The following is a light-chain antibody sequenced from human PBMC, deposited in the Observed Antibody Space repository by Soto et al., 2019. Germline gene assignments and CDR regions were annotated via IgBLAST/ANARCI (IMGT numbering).Light chain of an antibody. CDR3: QQYDEWPPSYT. Sequence: EIMMSQSPATLSVSPGERATLSCRASQSVSSNLAWYQQKPGQAPRLLIYGASTRATGIPARISGSGSGTEFTLTISSLQSEDFAVYYCQQYDEWPPSYTFGQGTKVHIK. J-gene: IGKJ2*01. CDR2: GAS. V-gene: IGKV3-15*01. CDR1: QSVSSN.